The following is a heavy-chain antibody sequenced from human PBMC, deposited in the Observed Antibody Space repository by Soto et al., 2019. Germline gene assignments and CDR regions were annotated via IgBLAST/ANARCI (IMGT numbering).Heavy chain of an antibody. J-gene: IGHJ4*02. CDR2: ISYDGSNK. V-gene: IGHV3-30-3*01. CDR1: GFTFSSYA. CDR3: ARGTGYGYDYVWGTPTYYFDY. D-gene: IGHD3-16*01. Sequence: GGSLRLSCAASGFTFSSYAMHWVRQAPGKGLGWVAVISYDGSNKYYADSVKGRFTISRDNSKNTLYLQMNSLRAEDTAVYYCARGTGYGYDYVWGTPTYYFDYWGQGTLVTVSS.